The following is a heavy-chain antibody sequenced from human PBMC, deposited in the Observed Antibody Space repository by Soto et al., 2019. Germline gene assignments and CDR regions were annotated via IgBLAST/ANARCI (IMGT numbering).Heavy chain of an antibody. V-gene: IGHV3-21*01. CDR1: GFNFSSYS. CDR3: ARGKISPYDSSDY. Sequence: GGSLRLSCAASGFNFSSYSMNWVRQAPGKGLEWVSSISSSSSYIYYADSVKGRFTISRDNAKNSLYLQMNSLRDEDTAVYYWARGKISPYDSSDYWGQGTLVTVSS. CDR2: ISSSSSYI. J-gene: IGHJ4*02. D-gene: IGHD3-22*01.